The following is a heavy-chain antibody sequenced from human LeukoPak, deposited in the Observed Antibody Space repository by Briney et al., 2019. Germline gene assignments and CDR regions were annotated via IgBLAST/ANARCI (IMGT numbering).Heavy chain of an antibody. CDR1: GYTFTGYY. CDR2: INPNSGGT. J-gene: IGHJ6*02. D-gene: IGHD3-3*01. V-gene: IGHV1-2*02. Sequence: ASVKVSCKASGYTFTGYYMHWVRQAPGQGLEWMGWINPNSGGTNHAQKFQGRVTMTRDTSISTAYMELSRLRSDDTAVYYCARTIPSLRFLDSRGYYYYGMDVWGQGTTVTVSS. CDR3: ARTIPSLRFLDSRGYYYYGMDV.